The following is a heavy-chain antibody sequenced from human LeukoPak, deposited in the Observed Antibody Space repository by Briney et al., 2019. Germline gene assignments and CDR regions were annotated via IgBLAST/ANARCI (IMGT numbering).Heavy chain of an antibody. CDR1: GFTFSSYG. CDR3: AIGPYYDFWSGYSY. V-gene: IGHV3-30*02. CDR2: IRYDGSNK. D-gene: IGHD3-3*01. J-gene: IGHJ4*02. Sequence: PGGSLRLSCAASGFTFSSYGKHWVRQAPGKGLEWVAFIRYDGSNKYYADSVKGRFTISRDNSKNTLYLQMNSLRAEDTAVYYCAIGPYYDFWSGYSYWGQGTLVTVSS.